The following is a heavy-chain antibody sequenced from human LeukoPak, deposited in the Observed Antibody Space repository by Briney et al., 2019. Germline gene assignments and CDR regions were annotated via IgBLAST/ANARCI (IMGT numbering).Heavy chain of an antibody. CDR2: IYYSGST. CDR3: ARAGSSSRYQYFDY. CDR1: GGSISSYY. V-gene: IGHV4-59*08. Sequence: SETLSLTCTVSGGSISSYYWSWIRQPPGKGLEWIGYIYYSGSTNYNPSLKSRVTISVDTSKNQFSLKLSSVTAADTAVYYCARAGSSSRYQYFDYWGQGTLVTVSS. J-gene: IGHJ4*02. D-gene: IGHD6-13*01.